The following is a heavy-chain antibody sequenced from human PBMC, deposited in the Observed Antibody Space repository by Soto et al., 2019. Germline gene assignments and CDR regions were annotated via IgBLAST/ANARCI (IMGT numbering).Heavy chain of an antibody. D-gene: IGHD6-6*01. CDR3: ARSIAARQGYNYYYGMDV. Sequence: VGSLRLSCAASGFTFSSYSMNWVRQAPGKGLEWVSYISSSSSTIYYADSVKGRFTISRDNAKNSLYLQMNSLRDEDTAVYCCARSIAARQGYNYYYGMDVWGQGTTVTVSS. CDR1: GFTFSSYS. J-gene: IGHJ6*02. V-gene: IGHV3-48*02. CDR2: ISSSSSTI.